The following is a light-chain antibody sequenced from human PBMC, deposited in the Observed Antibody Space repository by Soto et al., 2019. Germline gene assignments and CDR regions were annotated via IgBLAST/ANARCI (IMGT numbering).Light chain of an antibody. Sequence: IVLTQSPGTLSLSPWERATLSCRASQSISSSYLAWYQQKLGQAPRLLIYGASSRATGIPDRFSGSGSGTDFTLTISRLEPEDFAVYYCQQYGSSPPITFGGGTKVDIK. CDR3: QQYGSSPPIT. CDR2: GAS. V-gene: IGKV3-20*01. J-gene: IGKJ4*01. CDR1: QSISSSY.